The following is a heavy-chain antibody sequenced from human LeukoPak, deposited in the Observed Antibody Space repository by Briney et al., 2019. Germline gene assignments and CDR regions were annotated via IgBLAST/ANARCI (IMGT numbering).Heavy chain of an antibody. Sequence: PGGSLRLSCAASGFTFSSYAMSWVRQAPGKGLEWVSAISGSGGSTYYADSVKGRFTISRDNSKNTLYLQMNSLRAEDTAVYYCAKSGAQPLIGVSNDYSNYRRRRTPNWGQGTLVTVSS. D-gene: IGHD4-11*01. CDR1: GFTFSSYA. CDR3: AKSGAQPLIGVSNDYSNYRRRRTPN. J-gene: IGHJ4*02. CDR2: ISGSGGST. V-gene: IGHV3-23*01.